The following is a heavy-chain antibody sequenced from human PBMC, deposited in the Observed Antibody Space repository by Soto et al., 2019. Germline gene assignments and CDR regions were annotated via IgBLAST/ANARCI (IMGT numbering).Heavy chain of an antibody. CDR3: ARDAGYSYGPFDY. J-gene: IGHJ4*02. D-gene: IGHD5-18*01. CDR2: ISSSSSTI. Sequence: EVQLVESGGGLVQPGGSLRLSCAASGFTFSSYSMNWVRQAPGKGLEWVSYISSSSSTIYYADSVKGRFTISRDNAKNSVYLQMNSLRDEDTAVYDCARDAGYSYGPFDYWGQGTLVTVSS. V-gene: IGHV3-48*02. CDR1: GFTFSSYS.